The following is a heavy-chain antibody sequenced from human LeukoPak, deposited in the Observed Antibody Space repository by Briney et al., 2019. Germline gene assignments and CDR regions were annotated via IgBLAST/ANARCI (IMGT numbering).Heavy chain of an antibody. V-gene: IGHV4-4*09. CDR3: ARGPLLMVYAMDV. D-gene: IGHD2-8*01. CDR2: IYTNGST. J-gene: IGHJ6*04. CDR1: GGSISSYY. Sequence: PSETLSLTCTVSGGSISSYYWSWIRQPPGKGLEWIGYIYTNGSTNYNPSLKSRVTISVDTSKNQFSLKLSSVTAADTAVYYCARGPLLMVYAMDVWGKGTTVTVSS.